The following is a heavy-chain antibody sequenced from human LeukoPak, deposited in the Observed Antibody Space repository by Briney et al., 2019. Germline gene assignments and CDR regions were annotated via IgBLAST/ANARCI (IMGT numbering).Heavy chain of an antibody. CDR3: ARKNRHDSSAYQPAFDY. CDR1: GGSISSYY. V-gene: IGHV4-59*01. J-gene: IGHJ4*02. Sequence: SETLSLTCTVSGGSISSYYWNWIRQPPGKGLEWIGYMYYSGNTKYNPSLKSRVAISVDTSKNQFSLKLSSVTAADTAVYYCARKNRHDSSAYQPAFDYGGQGPLVTVSS. CDR2: MYYSGNT. D-gene: IGHD3-22*01.